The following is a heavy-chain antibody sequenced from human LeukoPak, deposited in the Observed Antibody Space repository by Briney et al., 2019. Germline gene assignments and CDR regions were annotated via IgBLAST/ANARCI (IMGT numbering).Heavy chain of an antibody. CDR1: GGSISSYY. CDR2: IYYSGST. Sequence: PSETLSLTCTVSGGSISSYYWSWIRQPPGKGLEWIGYIYYSGSTNYNPSLKSRVTISVDTSKNQFSLKLSSVTAADTAVYYCARRRNWNYRAFDIWGQGTMVTVSS. J-gene: IGHJ3*02. CDR3: ARRRNWNYRAFDI. D-gene: IGHD1-7*01. V-gene: IGHV4-59*12.